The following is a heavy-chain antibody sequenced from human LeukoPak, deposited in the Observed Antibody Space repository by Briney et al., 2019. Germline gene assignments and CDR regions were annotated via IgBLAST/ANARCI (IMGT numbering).Heavy chain of an antibody. CDR2: ISAYNGNT. Sequence: GASVKVSCKASGYTFTSYGISWVRQAPGQGLEWMGWISAYNGNTNYAQKLQGRVTMTTDTSTSTAYMELRSLRSDDTAVYYCARDSSDPASSYGMDVWGQGTTVTVSS. V-gene: IGHV1-18*01. CDR1: GYTFTSYG. CDR3: ARDSSDPASSYGMDV. J-gene: IGHJ6*02.